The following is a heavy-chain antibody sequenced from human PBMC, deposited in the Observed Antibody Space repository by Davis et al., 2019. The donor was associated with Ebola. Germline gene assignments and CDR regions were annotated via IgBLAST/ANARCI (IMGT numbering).Heavy chain of an antibody. V-gene: IGHV1-18*01. D-gene: IGHD1-1*01. J-gene: IGHJ4*02. CDR2: ISAYSGDI. Sequence: AASVKVSCKASGNRFTTYGISWVRQAPGQGLEWMGWISAYSGDIRYAQRFQGRLTITTDTSTSTAYMEVGILRSDDTAVYYCARAQFPTTSDHWGQGTLVTVSS. CDR1: GNRFTTYG. CDR3: ARAQFPTTSDH.